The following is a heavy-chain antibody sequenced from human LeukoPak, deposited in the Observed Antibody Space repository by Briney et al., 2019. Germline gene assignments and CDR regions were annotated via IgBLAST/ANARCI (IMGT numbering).Heavy chain of an antibody. V-gene: IGHV3-30*03. CDR1: GFTFSSYS. Sequence: GGSLRLSCAASGFTFSSYSMNWVRQAPGKGLEWVAVISYDGSNKYYADSVKGRFTISRDNSKNTLYLQMNSLRAEDTAVYYCARGGTITMIANWFDPWGQGTLVTVSS. D-gene: IGHD3-22*01. CDR3: ARGGTITMIANWFDP. J-gene: IGHJ5*02. CDR2: ISYDGSNK.